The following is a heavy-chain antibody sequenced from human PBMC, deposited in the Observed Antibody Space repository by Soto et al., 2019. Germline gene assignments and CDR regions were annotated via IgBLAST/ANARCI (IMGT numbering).Heavy chain of an antibody. CDR3: ARYTGSYYSY. D-gene: IGHD1-26*01. CDR1: GGPISGHY. Sequence: SETLSLTCTVSGGPISGHYWSWVRQPLGKGLEWIGCIHYTGSTDYNPSLKSRVTISVDTSNNQFSLNLISVTAADTAVYYCARYTGSYYSYWGQGTLVTVSS. V-gene: IGHV4-59*11. CDR2: IHYTGST. J-gene: IGHJ4*02.